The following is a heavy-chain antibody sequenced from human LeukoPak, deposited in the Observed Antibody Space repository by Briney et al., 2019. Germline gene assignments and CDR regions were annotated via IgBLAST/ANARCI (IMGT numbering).Heavy chain of an antibody. Sequence: GESLKISCKGSGYRFTSYWIGWVRQMPGKGLEWMGIIYPGDSDTRYSPSFQGQVTISADKSISTAYLQWSSLKASDTAMYYCARVDPGYCSGGSCYSGSVDYWGQGTLVTVSS. V-gene: IGHV5-51*01. CDR3: ARVDPGYCSGGSCYSGSVDY. CDR2: IYPGDSDT. CDR1: GYRFTSYW. D-gene: IGHD2-15*01. J-gene: IGHJ4*02.